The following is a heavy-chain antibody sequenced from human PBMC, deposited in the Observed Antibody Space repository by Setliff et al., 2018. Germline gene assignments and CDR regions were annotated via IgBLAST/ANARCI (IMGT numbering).Heavy chain of an antibody. CDR2: IILIFGTA. Sequence: ASVKVSCKASGGTFSSYAITWVRQAPGQGLEWMGGIILIFGTAKYAQKFKGRVTITAXXXTRTXXXXXXSLRSEDTAVYYCAIPSSGNFYFDYWGQGTLVTVSS. V-gene: IGHV1-69*13. J-gene: IGHJ4*02. CDR1: GGTFSSYA. CDR3: AIPSSGNFYFDY. D-gene: IGHD1-26*01.